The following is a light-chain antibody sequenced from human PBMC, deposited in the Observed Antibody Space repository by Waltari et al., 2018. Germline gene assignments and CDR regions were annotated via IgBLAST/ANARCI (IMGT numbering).Light chain of an antibody. CDR2: GAS. CDR1: QSVNTD. Sequence: EMVMTQSPASLSVSPGETATLSSRANQSVNTDLAWYQQKPGQAPRPFIYGASTRTTEVPARFSGSGSGTEFTLTISSLQSEDFAVYYCQQYNTWPSDTFGQGTRLQIK. V-gene: IGKV3-15*01. J-gene: IGKJ5*01. CDR3: QQYNTWPSDT.